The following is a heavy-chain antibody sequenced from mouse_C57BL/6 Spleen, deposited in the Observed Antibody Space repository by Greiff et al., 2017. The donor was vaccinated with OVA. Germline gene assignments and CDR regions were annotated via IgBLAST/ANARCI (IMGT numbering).Heavy chain of an antibody. CDR2: IDPETGGT. CDR3: TKAYYGNSHFDY. D-gene: IGHD2-10*01. J-gene: IGHJ2*01. Sequence: VQLVESGAELVRPGASVTLSCKASGYTFTDYEMHWVKQTPVHGLEWIGAIDPETGGTAYNQKFKGKAILTADKSSSTAYMELRSLTSEDSAVYYCTKAYYGNSHFDYWGQGTTLTVSS. CDR1: GYTFTDYE. V-gene: IGHV1-15*01.